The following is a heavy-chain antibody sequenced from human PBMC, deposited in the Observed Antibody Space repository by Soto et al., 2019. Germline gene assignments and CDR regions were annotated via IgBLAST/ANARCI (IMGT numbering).Heavy chain of an antibody. CDR2: LYTGGST. Sequence: GGSLRLSCAASGFTVSSYYMSWVRQAPGKGLEWVSVLYTGGSTYYADSVNGRFTISRHNSENTLYLQMNSLRVEDTAVYYYARGDLTDVWGKGTTVTVFS. CDR1: GFTVSSYY. V-gene: IGHV3-53*04. J-gene: IGHJ6*04. CDR3: ARGDLTDV.